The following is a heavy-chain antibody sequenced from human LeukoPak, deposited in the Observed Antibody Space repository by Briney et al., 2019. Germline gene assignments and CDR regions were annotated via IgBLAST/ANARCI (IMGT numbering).Heavy chain of an antibody. V-gene: IGHV4-30-4*01. J-gene: IGHJ3*02. CDR3: ARETGTTDDAFDI. CDR1: GGSISSGDYY. CDR2: IYYSGST. Sequence: SQTLSLTCTVSGGSISSGDYYWSWIRQPPGKGLEWIGYIYYSGSTYYNPSLKSRVTISVDTSKNQFSLKLSSVTAADTAVYYCARETGTTDDAFDIWGQGTMVTVSS. D-gene: IGHD1-14*01.